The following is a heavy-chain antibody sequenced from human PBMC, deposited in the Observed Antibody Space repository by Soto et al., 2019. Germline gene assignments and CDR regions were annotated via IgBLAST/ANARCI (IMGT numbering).Heavy chain of an antibody. V-gene: IGHV3-33*01. D-gene: IGHD2-8*01. Sequence: GGSLRLSCAASGFTFSSYGMHWVRQAPGKGLEWVAVIWYDGSNKYYADSVKGRFTISRDNSKNTLYLQMNSLRAEDTAVYYCARDGPKINCTNGVCSVLHYYYGMDVWGQGTTVTVSS. CDR2: IWYDGSNK. J-gene: IGHJ6*02. CDR1: GFTFSSYG. CDR3: ARDGPKINCTNGVCSVLHYYYGMDV.